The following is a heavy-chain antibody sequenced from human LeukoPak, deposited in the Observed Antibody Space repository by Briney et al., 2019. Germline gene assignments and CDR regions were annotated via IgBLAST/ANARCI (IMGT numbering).Heavy chain of an antibody. Sequence: SETLSLTCTVSGGSISTYYWTWIRRPPGKVLEWIGYINYSGSSDYNPSLKSRVTISVDTSKNQFSLKLNSVTAADTAVYYCARRTYYDILTGYKYWYFDLWGRGTLVTVSS. J-gene: IGHJ2*01. D-gene: IGHD3-9*01. V-gene: IGHV4-59*01. CDR3: ARRTYYDILTGYKYWYFDL. CDR1: GGSISTYY. CDR2: INYSGSS.